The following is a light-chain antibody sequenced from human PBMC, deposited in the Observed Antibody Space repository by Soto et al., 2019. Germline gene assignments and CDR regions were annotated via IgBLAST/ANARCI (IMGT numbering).Light chain of an antibody. CDR2: NTN. CDR1: SGSVSTNYY. V-gene: IGLV8-61*01. J-gene: IGLJ3*02. CDR3: VLYMGSGIWV. Sequence: QAVVTQEPSLSVSPGRTVTLTCGLSSGSVSTNYYPSWYQQTPGQPPRTLIYNTNKRSSGVPDRFSGSILGNKAALTITGAKADDECDYYCVLYMGSGIWVIGGGTKLTVL.